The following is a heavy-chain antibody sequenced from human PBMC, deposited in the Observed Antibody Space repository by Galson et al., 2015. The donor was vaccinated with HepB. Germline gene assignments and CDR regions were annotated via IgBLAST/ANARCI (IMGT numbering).Heavy chain of an antibody. Sequence: SLRLSCAASGFAFDTHAMSWVRQAPGRGLEWISGISGNGDGTFYADSVKGRFTVSRDNSNNMLYPQMNSLRAEDAGLYFCAKGYGLFDSWGQGILVTVSS. D-gene: IGHD5-18*01. CDR1: GFAFDTHA. CDR2: ISGNGDGT. J-gene: IGHJ5*01. V-gene: IGHV3-23*01. CDR3: AKGYGLFDS.